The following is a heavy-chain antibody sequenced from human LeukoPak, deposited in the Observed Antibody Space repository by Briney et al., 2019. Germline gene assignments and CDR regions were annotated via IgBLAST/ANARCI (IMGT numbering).Heavy chain of an antibody. CDR1: GFTFGDYA. V-gene: IGHV3-49*03. CDR2: IRSKAYGGTT. Sequence: GGSLRLSCTASGFTFGDYAMSWFRQAPGKGLEWVGFIRSKAYGGTTEYAASVKGRFTISRDDSKSIAYLQMNSLKTEDTAVYYCTRAYYDSSGYYWGGYYGMDVWGQGTTVTVSS. J-gene: IGHJ6*02. D-gene: IGHD3-22*01. CDR3: TRAYYDSSGYYWGGYYGMDV.